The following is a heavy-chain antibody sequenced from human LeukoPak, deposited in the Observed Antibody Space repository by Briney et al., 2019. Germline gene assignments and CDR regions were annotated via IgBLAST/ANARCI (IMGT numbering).Heavy chain of an antibody. J-gene: IGHJ6*02. CDR3: ARETPPGYYYYGMDV. Sequence: SVKVSCKASGGTFSSYAISWVRQAPGQGLEWMGGIIPIFGTANYAQKFQGRVTITADESTSTAYMELSSLRSEDTAVYYCARETPPGYYYYGMDVWGQGTTVTVSS. CDR1: GGTFSSYA. CDR2: IIPIFGTA. V-gene: IGHV1-69*13.